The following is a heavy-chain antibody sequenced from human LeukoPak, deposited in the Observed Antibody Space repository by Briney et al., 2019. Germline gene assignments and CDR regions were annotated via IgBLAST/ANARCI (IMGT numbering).Heavy chain of an antibody. CDR1: GLSFSDYA. D-gene: IGHD2-15*01. CDR3: AKQLGYCSDGSCYFPY. J-gene: IGHJ4*02. CDR2: ITGSGGNT. Sequence: PGGSLKISCAASGLSFSDYAMAWVRQTPGKGLEWVSVITGSGGNTYYADSVKGRFSISRDNSKNTIYLHMNNLRAEDTAIYYCAKQLGYCSDGSCYFPYWGQGTLVTVSS. V-gene: IGHV3-23*01.